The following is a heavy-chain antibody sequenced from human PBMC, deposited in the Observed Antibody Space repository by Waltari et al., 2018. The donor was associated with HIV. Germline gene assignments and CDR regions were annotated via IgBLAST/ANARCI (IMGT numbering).Heavy chain of an antibody. V-gene: IGHV3-53*01. Sequence: EVQLVESGGGLIQPGGSLRLSCAASGFTVSSNYMSWVRQAPGKWREGVSGIYSGGSTYYADSVKGRFTISRDNSKNTLYLQMNSLRAEDTAVYYCARDVGGSYYSDYWGQGTLVTVSS. J-gene: IGHJ4*02. CDR2: IYSGGST. CDR1: GFTVSSNY. CDR3: ARDVGGSYYSDY. D-gene: IGHD1-26*01.